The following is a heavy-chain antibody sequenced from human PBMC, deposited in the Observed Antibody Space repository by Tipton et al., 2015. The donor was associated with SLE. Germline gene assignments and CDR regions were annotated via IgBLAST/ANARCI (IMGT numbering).Heavy chain of an antibody. Sequence: TLSLTCTVSGGSISSHYWSWIRQPPGKGLEWIGYIYYSGSTYYNPSLKSRVTISVDTSKNQLSLKLSSVTAADTAVYYCARYVGFYWYFDLWGRGTLVTVSS. CDR3: ARYVGFYWYFDL. V-gene: IGHV4-59*08. J-gene: IGHJ2*01. D-gene: IGHD2-15*01. CDR1: GGSISSHY. CDR2: IYYSGST.